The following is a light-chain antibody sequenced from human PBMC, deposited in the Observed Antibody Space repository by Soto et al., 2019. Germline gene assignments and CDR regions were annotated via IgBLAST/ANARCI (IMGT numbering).Light chain of an antibody. CDR1: QSLVHSNGNTF. CDR2: KVS. V-gene: IGKV2-30*02. CDR3: MQGTYAPKT. Sequence: EVVMTQPPLSLPVTLGQPASISCRSSQSLVHSNGNTFLTWFQQRPGQSPRRLIYKVSIRDSGVSDRCSGSGSGTDFTLKISRVEAEDVGVYYCMQGTYAPKTFGQGTMVEI. J-gene: IGKJ1*01.